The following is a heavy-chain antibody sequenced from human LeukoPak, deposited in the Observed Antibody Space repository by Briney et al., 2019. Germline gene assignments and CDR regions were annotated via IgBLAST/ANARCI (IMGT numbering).Heavy chain of an antibody. CDR1: GASITNSY. J-gene: IGHJ4*02. Sequence: SETLSLTCTVSGASITNSYWNWVRQPPGKGLEWIGYIYSSGNTNYNPSLKSRVTISLDVSKNQFSLKLTSVTAADTAVYYCANSYDGKIVPFDNWGQGALVAVSP. CDR2: IYSSGNT. CDR3: ANSYDGKIVPFDN. V-gene: IGHV4-4*09. D-gene: IGHD4-23*01.